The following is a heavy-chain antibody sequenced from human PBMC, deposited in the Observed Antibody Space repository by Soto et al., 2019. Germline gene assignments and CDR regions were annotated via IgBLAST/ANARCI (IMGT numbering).Heavy chain of an antibody. CDR3: AKDKFGCTTPADL. CDR1: GFTFSSYG. CDR2: ISFDANIR. V-gene: IGHV3-30*18. Sequence: QVQLVESGGGVVQPGRSLRLSCAASGFTFSSYGMHWVRQAPGKGLEWVAVISFDANIRYYADSVKGRFTISRDNSKNTRYLQMNSLRAEDTAVYYCAKDKFGCTTPADLWGQGTLVAVSS. J-gene: IGHJ5*02. D-gene: IGHD3-16*01.